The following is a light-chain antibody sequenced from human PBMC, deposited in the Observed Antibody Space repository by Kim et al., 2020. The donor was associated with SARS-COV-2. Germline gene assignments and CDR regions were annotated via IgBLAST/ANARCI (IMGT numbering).Light chain of an antibody. CDR2: EVS. J-gene: IGLJ1*01. CDR3: CSYAGSSTFV. Sequence: GRSTTITCTRTSSDVGSYNLVSWYQQHPGKAHKLMIYEVSKRPSGVSNRFSGAKSGNTASLTISGLQAEDEADYCCCSYAGSSTFVFGTGTKVTVL. CDR1: SSDVGSYNL. V-gene: IGLV2-23*02.